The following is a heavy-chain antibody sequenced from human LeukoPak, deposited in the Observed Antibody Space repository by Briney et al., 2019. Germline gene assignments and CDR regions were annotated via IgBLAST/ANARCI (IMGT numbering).Heavy chain of an antibody. CDR3: ARSQEDDSSGYYYSNFDY. J-gene: IGHJ4*02. CDR1: GFTFTNYP. CDR2: ISGSGGSI. Sequence: PGGSLRLSCAASGFTFTNYPMSWVRLAPGKGLAWVSAISGSGGSIYYADSVKGRFTISRDKSKNTLFLQMNTLGAEDTAVYYCARSQEDDSSGYYYSNFDYWGQGTLVTVSS. V-gene: IGHV3-23*01. D-gene: IGHD3-22*01.